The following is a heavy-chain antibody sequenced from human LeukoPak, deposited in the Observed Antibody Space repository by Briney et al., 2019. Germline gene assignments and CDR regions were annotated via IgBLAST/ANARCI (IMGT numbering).Heavy chain of an antibody. D-gene: IGHD2-15*01. V-gene: IGHV3-7*02. CDR3: ARGHYIDFDY. J-gene: IGHJ4*02. Sequence: GGSLRLSCAASGFTLSSYWMSWVRQAPGKGLEWVANINRDGSEKYYVDSVKGRFTISRDNAKNSLYLQMNSLRAEDTAVYYCARGHYIDFDYWGQGTLVTVSS. CDR1: GFTLSSYW. CDR2: INRDGSEK.